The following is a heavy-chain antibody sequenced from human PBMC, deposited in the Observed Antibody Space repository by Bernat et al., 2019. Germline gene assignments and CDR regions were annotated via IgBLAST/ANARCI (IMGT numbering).Heavy chain of an antibody. CDR3: ARAPRGYSYSNYYMDV. V-gene: IGHV4-59*01. CDR2: IYYSGST. Sequence: QVQLQESGPGLVKPSETLSLTCTVSGGSISSYYWSWIRQPPGKGLEWIGYIYYSGSTNCNPSLKSRVTISVDTSKNQFSLKLSSVTAADTAVYYCARAPRGYSYSNYYMDVWGKGTTVTVSS. CDR1: GGSISSYY. D-gene: IGHD5-18*01. J-gene: IGHJ6*03.